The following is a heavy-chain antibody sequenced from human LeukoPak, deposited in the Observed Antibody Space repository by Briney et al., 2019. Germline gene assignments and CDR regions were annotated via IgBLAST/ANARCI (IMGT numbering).Heavy chain of an antibody. J-gene: IGHJ4*02. D-gene: IGHD5-18*01. CDR2: IKQDGSEK. V-gene: IGHV3-7*05. CDR1: GFTFSSYW. CDR3: ARAVLGYSWVYVY. Sequence: GGSLRLSCAASGFTFSSYWMSWVRQAPGKGLEWVANIKQDGSEKYYVDSVKGRFTISRDNAKNVLYLQMNSLRAEDTAVYYCARAVLGYSWVYVYWGQGTLVTVSS.